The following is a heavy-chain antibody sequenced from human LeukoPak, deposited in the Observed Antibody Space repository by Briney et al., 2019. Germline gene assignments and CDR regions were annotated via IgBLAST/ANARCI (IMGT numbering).Heavy chain of an antibody. CDR2: ISSSSSYI. CDR3: ARGPVSGLFEY. Sequence: GGSLRPSCPASGFTFSSYIMSCVRHAPGKGMEWVSSISSSSSYIYYADSVKGRFTITRDNAKNSLYLQMNSLRAEDTAVYYCARGPVSGLFEYWGQGTLVTVSS. J-gene: IGHJ4*02. D-gene: IGHD1-26*01. V-gene: IGHV3-21*01. CDR1: GFTFSSYI.